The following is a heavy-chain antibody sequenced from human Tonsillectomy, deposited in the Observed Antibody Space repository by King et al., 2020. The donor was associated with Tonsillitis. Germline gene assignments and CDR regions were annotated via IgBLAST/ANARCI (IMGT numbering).Heavy chain of an antibody. CDR3: AREKHFWSGYYYYYYYMDV. J-gene: IGHJ6*03. D-gene: IGHD3-3*02. CDR2: ISAYNGNT. V-gene: IGHV1-18*01. Sequence: QLVQSGAEVKKPGASVKVSCKASGYTFTSYGISWVRQAPGQGLEWMGWISAYNGNTNYAQKLQGRVTMTTDTSTSTAYMELRSLRSDDTAVYCCAREKHFWSGYYYYYYYMDVWGKGTTVTVSS. CDR1: GYTFTSYG.